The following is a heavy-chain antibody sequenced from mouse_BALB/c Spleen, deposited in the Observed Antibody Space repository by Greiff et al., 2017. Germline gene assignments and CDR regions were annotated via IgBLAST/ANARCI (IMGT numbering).Heavy chain of an antibody. V-gene: IGHV1-9*01. Sequence: VQLQQSGAELMKPGASVKISCKATGYTFSSYWIEWVKQRPGHGLEWIGEILPGSGSTNYNEKFKGKATFTADTSSNTAYMQLSSLTSEDSAVYYCARGGTWYAMDYWGQGTSVTVSS. D-gene: IGHD4-1*01. CDR2: ILPGSGST. CDR3: ARGGTWYAMDY. J-gene: IGHJ4*01. CDR1: GYTFSSYW.